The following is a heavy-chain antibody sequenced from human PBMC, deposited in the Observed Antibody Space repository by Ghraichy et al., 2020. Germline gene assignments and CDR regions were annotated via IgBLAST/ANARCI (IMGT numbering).Heavy chain of an antibody. Sequence: GGSLRLSCAASGFTFSSYAMSWVRQAPGKGLEWVSAISGSGGSTYYADSVKGRFTISRDNSKNTLYLQMNSLRAEDTAVYYCAKDLHPRTYYYGSGSYYNAYFDYWGQGTLVTVSS. J-gene: IGHJ4*02. CDR2: ISGSGGST. V-gene: IGHV3-23*01. CDR3: AKDLHPRTYYYGSGSYYNAYFDY. CDR1: GFTFSSYA. D-gene: IGHD3-10*01.